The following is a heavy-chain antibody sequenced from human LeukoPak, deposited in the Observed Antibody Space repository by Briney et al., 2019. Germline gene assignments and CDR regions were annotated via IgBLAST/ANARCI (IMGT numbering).Heavy chain of an antibody. J-gene: IGHJ6*02. CDR1: GFTLSSYW. D-gene: IGHD2-2*01. V-gene: IGHV3-7*01. CDR2: IKRDGSEK. Sequence: GGSLRLSCAASGFTLSSYWMTWVRQAPGKGLEWVANIKRDGSEKHYVDSVKGRFTISRDNSKNTLYLQMNSLRAEDTAVYYCANGYCSSTSCHRDRRGMDVWGQGTTVTVSS. CDR3: ANGYCSSTSCHRDRRGMDV.